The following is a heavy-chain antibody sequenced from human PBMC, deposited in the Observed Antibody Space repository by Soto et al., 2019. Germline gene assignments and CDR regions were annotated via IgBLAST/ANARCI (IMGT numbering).Heavy chain of an antibody. V-gene: IGHV3-9*01. CDR3: ARAPGVGAATNLDH. J-gene: IGHJ4*02. D-gene: IGHD2-15*01. CDR1: GFTFEDYG. CDR2: INWNSGSI. Sequence: EVQLVESGGGLVQPGRSLRLSCAASGFTFEDYGMHWVRQGPGKGLEWVSGINWNSGSIDYADSVKCRFTISRDNAKKSVYLQMYSLMAEDTALYYCARAPGVGAATNLDHWGQGTLFTVYS.